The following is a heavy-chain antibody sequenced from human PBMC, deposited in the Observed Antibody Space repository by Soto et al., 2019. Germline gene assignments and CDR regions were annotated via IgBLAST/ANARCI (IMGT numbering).Heavy chain of an antibody. Sequence: SVKVSCKASGGTFSSYTISWVRQAPGQGLEWMGRIIPILGIANYAQKFQGRVTITADKSTSTAYMELSSLRSEDTAVYYCARDHYYGSGSLAEYWFDPWGQGTLVTVSS. CDR1: GGTFSSYT. J-gene: IGHJ5*02. V-gene: IGHV1-69*04. CDR2: IIPILGIA. CDR3: ARDHYYGSGSLAEYWFDP. D-gene: IGHD3-10*01.